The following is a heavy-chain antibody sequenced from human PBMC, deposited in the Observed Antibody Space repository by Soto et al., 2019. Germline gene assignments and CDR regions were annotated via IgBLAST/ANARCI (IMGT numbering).Heavy chain of an antibody. J-gene: IGHJ4*02. CDR1: GFTFSNYC. V-gene: IGHV3-74*01. CDR2: IDHDGPT. Sequence: EVQLVESGGGLVQPGGSLRLSCAGSGFTFSNYCMHWVRQAPGKGLEWVSRIDHDGPTDYADSVRGRFTISRDNAENTLSLQMISLRPEDTAVYYCVRDSQGDYWGQGTLVTVSS. CDR3: VRDSQGDY.